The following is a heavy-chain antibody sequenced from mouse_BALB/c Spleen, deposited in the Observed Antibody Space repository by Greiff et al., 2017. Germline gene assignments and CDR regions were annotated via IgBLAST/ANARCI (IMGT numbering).Heavy chain of an antibody. V-gene: IGHV5-4*02. CDR3: ARDLYGYDGGFAY. CDR2: ISDGGSYT. D-gene: IGHD2-2*01. CDR1: GFTFSDYY. J-gene: IGHJ3*01. Sequence: DVKLVESGGGLVKPGGSLKLSCAASGFTFSDYYMYWVRQTPEKRLEWVATISDGGSYTYYPDSVKGRFTISRDNAKNNLYLQMSSLKSEDTAMYYCARDLYGYDGGFAYWGQGTLVTVSA.